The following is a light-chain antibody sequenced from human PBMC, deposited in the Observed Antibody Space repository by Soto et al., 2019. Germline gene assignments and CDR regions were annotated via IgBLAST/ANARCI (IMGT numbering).Light chain of an antibody. J-gene: IGKJ1*01. V-gene: IGKV3-20*01. CDR1: QTVDTNN. Sequence: EIVLTQSPGTLSLSPGERATLSARASQTVDTNNLAWYQQIPGQAPRLLIYGASTRATGIPDRFSGSGSGTDFTLTISRLDPEDSAVYYCQQYATSPWTFGHGTKVEIK. CDR2: GAS. CDR3: QQYATSPWT.